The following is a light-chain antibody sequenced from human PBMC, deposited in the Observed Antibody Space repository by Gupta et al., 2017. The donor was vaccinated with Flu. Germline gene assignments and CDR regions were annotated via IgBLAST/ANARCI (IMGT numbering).Light chain of an antibody. V-gene: IGLV1-51*02. CDR3: GTWDSSLSASVV. CDR1: SSNIGNNY. Sequence: QSVLTQPPSVSAAPGQKVTTSCSGSSSNIGNNYVSWYQQLPGTAPKLLIYENNKRPSGIPDRFSGSKSGTSATLGITGLQTGDEADYYCGTWDSSLSASVVFGGGTKLTVL. J-gene: IGLJ2*01. CDR2: ENN.